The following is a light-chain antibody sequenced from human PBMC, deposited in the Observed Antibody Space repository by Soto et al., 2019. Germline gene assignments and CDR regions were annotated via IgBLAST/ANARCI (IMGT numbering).Light chain of an antibody. CDR3: HQYGTAPLT. Sequence: EIGMTQSPATLSVSPGERATLSCRASQSVAANYLAWYQQKRGQAPRLLIYGASSRATGIPDRFSGSGSGTDFTLTISRLEPEDFSVYYCHQYGTAPLTFGPGTKVDIK. V-gene: IGKV3-20*01. CDR2: GAS. J-gene: IGKJ3*01. CDR1: QSVAANY.